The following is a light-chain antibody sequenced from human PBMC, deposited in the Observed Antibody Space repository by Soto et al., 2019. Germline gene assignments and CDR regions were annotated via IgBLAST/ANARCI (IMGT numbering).Light chain of an antibody. J-gene: IGKJ5*01. CDR1: QSVSNN. V-gene: IGKV3-15*01. CDR2: GIS. Sequence: EIVMTQSPATLSMSPGERATLSCRASQSVSNNLAWYQQKPGQAPRLLIYGISTRATGIPARFSGSGSGTEFTLTISSLQSEDVAVYYCQHYHGWPITFGQGTRLEIK. CDR3: QHYHGWPIT.